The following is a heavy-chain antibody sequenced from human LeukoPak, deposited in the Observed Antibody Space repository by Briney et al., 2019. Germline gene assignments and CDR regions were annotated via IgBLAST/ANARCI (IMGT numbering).Heavy chain of an antibody. V-gene: IGHV3-48*02. CDR1: GFTFSHYS. CDR3: ARGAYCSGGRCPGAFDI. Sequence: PGGSLRLSCAASGFTFSHYSMNWVRQAPGKGLEWVSYISSSSSTIYYADSVKGRFTISRDNAKNSLYLQMNSLRDEDTAVYYCARGAYCSGGRCPGAFDIWGQGTMVTVSS. D-gene: IGHD2-15*01. CDR2: ISSSSSTI. J-gene: IGHJ3*02.